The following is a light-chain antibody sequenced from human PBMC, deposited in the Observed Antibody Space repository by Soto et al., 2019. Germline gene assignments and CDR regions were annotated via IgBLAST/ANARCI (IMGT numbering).Light chain of an antibody. CDR2: DAS. Sequence: EIVLTQSPATLSLSPRERATLSCRASQSVSSYLAWYQQKPGQAPRLLIYDASNRATGIPARFSGSVSGTDLTLTISSLGPEYFAVYYCQQRSNWPRTFGQGTKVEIK. CDR3: QQRSNWPRT. CDR1: QSVSSY. J-gene: IGKJ1*01. V-gene: IGKV3-11*01.